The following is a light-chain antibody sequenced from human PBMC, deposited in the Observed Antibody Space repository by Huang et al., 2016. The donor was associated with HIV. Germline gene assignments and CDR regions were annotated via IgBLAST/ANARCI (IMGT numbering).Light chain of an antibody. V-gene: IGKV3-15*01. CDR1: QSVSSN. CDR2: GAS. Sequence: EIVMTQSPATLSVSPGERATLSCRASQSVSSNLAWYQQKPGQAPRLLIYGASTRATGNPARFSGSGSGIEFTLTISSLQSEDVAVYYCQQYNNWPPLTFGGGTKVEIK. J-gene: IGKJ4*01. CDR3: QQYNNWPPLT.